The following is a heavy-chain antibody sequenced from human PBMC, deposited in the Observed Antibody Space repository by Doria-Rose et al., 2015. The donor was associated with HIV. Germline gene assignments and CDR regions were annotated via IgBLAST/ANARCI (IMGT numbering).Heavy chain of an antibody. CDR3: ARGGHFDAFDI. CDR1: GGSFNGYY. J-gene: IGHJ3*02. Sequence: VQLQQSGAGLLKPSETLSLTRAVYGGSFNGYYWSWIRQSPGKGLEWIGKIDHSGSTDSNPSLKSRVTMSIDTSKKQFSLKMTSVTVADTATYYCARGGHFDAFDIWGQGSVVTVSS. CDR2: IDHSGST. V-gene: IGHV4-34*01.